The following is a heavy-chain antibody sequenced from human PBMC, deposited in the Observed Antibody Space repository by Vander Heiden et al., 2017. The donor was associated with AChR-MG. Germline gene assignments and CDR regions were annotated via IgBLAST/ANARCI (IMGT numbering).Heavy chain of an antibody. D-gene: IGHD3-16*01. CDR1: GYTFTSYG. Sequence: QVQLVQSGAEVKKPSASVKASCNASGYTFTSYGIGWVRQAPGQGLGWMGWISAYNGNTNEAPKLQGRGTMTTDTSTSTAYRELRSLRSADTAVYYCARDGLPAPLYYYYYYYMDVWGKGTTVTVSS. CDR3: ARDGLPAPLYYYYYYYMDV. J-gene: IGHJ6*03. V-gene: IGHV1-18*01. CDR2: ISAYNGNT.